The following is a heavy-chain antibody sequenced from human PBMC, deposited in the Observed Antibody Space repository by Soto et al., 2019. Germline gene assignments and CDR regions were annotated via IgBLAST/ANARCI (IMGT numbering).Heavy chain of an antibody. CDR1: GFTFSSYA. Sequence: EVQLLESGGGLVQPGGSLRLSCAASGFTFSSYAMSWVRQAPGKGLERVSTMSGSGGSTYYADSVKGRFTTSRDTSTNTLSQHVNSQIAEDTAAYYCAQWSPGYSSGLYSYDFDYWGQGTVVTVSS. CDR3: AQWSPGYSSGLYSYDFDY. J-gene: IGHJ4*02. V-gene: IGHV3-23*01. D-gene: IGHD6-19*01. CDR2: MSGSGGST.